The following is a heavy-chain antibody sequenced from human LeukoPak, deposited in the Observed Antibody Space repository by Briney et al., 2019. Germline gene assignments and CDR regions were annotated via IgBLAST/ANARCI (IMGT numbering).Heavy chain of an antibody. CDR2: INPNSGGT. CDR1: GYTFTGYY. CDR3: ARVVSPYYYGSGSYSHSDY. V-gene: IGHV1-2*02. J-gene: IGHJ4*02. Sequence: ASVKVSCKASGYTFTGYYMHWVRQAPERGHEWMRWINPNSGGTNYAQKFQGRVTMTRDTSISTAYMELSRLRSDDTAVYYCARVVSPYYYGSGSYSHSDYWGQGTLVTVSS. D-gene: IGHD3-10*01.